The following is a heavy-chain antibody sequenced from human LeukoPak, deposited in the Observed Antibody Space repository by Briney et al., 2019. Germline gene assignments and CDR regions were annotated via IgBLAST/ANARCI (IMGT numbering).Heavy chain of an antibody. D-gene: IGHD5-12*01. CDR1: GFTLSSWW. CDR2: IYSVGSDT. V-gene: IGHV3-74*03. Sequence: GGSLRLSSAASGFTLSSWWMHWVRQAPGKGLGWVSRIYSVGSDTTYAASVKGRFSMSRDNAKNTLYLQMNSLRDEDTAVYYCVRGGGVVATVLDSWGQGTLVTVSS. CDR3: VRGGGVVATVLDS. J-gene: IGHJ4*02.